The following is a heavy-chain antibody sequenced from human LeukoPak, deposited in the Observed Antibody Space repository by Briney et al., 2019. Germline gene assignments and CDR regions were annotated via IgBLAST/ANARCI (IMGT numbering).Heavy chain of an antibody. J-gene: IGHJ4*02. D-gene: IGHD3-22*01. V-gene: IGHV3-23*01. Sequence: GGSLRLSCAASGFTFSSYAMSWVRQAPGKGLEWVSAISGSGGSTNYADSVKGRFTISRDNSKNTLYLQMNSLRAEDTAVYYCAKEPYYYDSSGYRRHFDYWGQGTLVTVSS. CDR1: GFTFSSYA. CDR3: AKEPYYYDSSGYRRHFDY. CDR2: ISGSGGST.